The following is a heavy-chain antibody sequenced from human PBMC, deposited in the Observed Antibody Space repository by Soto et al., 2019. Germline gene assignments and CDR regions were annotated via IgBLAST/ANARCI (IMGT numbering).Heavy chain of an antibody. D-gene: IGHD6-19*01. V-gene: IGHV6-1*01. CDR1: GDSVSSNSAA. J-gene: IGHJ6*02. Sequence: TLSLTCAISGDSVSSNSAAWDWIRQSPSRGLEWLGRTYYRSKWYNDYAVSVKSRITINPDTSKNQFSLQLNSVTPEDTAVYYCARDGSGWSSSLYYYYYGMDVWGQGTTVTVSS. CDR3: ARDGSGWSSSLYYYYYGMDV. CDR2: TYYRSKWYN.